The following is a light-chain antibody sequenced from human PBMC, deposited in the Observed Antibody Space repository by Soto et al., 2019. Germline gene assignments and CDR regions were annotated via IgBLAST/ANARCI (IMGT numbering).Light chain of an antibody. Sequence: DIHLTQSPSFLSASVGDRVTITCRASQGIRNYLAWYQQKPGVAPRLLIYDASTLQSGVPSRFSGSGSGAEFTLTISSLQPEDFATYYCQQRNSYPITFG. J-gene: IGKJ5*01. CDR1: QGIRNY. CDR3: QQRNSYPIT. CDR2: DAS. V-gene: IGKV1-9*01.